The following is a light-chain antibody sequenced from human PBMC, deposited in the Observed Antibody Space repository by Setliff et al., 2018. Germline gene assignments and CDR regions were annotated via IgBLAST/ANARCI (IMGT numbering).Light chain of an antibody. CDR2: EVS. V-gene: IGLV2-8*01. J-gene: IGLJ1*01. CDR3: SSYAGSSNGV. Sequence: QSALTQPPSASGSPGQSVTTSCTGTSSDVGGYNYVSWYQQLPGKAPKLMISEVSKRPSGVPDRFSGSKSGNTASLTVSGLQAEDEADYYCSSYAGSSNGVFGTGTKGTVL. CDR1: SSDVGGYNY.